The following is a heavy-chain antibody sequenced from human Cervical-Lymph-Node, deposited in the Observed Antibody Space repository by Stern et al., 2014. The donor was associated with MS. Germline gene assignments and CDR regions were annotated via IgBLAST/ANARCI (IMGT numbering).Heavy chain of an antibody. CDR2: IIPIFGTA. CDR1: GGTFSSYA. CDR3: AKGSGYSPDY. Sequence: QVQLVQSGAEVKKPGSSVKVSCTASGGTFSSYAISWVRQAPGQGLEWVGGIIPIFGTANYAQQFQGRFTITADDSPSTAYLELSSLRSEDTAVYYCAKGSGYSPDYWGQGTLVTVSS. V-gene: IGHV1-69*01. J-gene: IGHJ4*02. D-gene: IGHD3-3*01.